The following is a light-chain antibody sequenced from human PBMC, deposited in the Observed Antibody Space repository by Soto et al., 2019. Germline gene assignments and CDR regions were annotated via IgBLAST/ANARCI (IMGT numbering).Light chain of an antibody. Sequence: TQSPATLSVSPGDRATLSCRASQSVSRNLAWYQQKPGRAPRLLIYGASTRATGVPARFSGSGSGTEFTLTISSLQSEDFAVYYCQQYNNWPPYTFGQGTQLEIK. CDR3: QQYNNWPPYT. V-gene: IGKV3-15*01. CDR1: QSVSRN. CDR2: GAS. J-gene: IGKJ2*01.